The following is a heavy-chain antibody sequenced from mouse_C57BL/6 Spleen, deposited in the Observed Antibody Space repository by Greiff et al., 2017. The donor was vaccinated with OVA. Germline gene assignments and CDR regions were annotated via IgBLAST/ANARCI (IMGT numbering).Heavy chain of an antibody. J-gene: IGHJ4*01. D-gene: IGHD1-1*01. CDR1: GYTFTSYW. V-gene: IGHV1-64*01. CDR2: IHPNSGST. Sequence: VQLQQPGAELVKPGASVKLSCKASGYTFTSYWMHWVKQRPGQGLEWIGMIHPNSGSTNYNEKFKSKATLTVDKSSSTAYMQLSSLTSEDSAVYYCARDGSSYYYYAMDYWGQGTSVTVSS. CDR3: ARDGSSYYYYAMDY.